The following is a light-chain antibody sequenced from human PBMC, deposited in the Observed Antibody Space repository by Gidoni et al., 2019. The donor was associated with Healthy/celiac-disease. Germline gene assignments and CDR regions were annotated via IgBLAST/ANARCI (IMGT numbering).Light chain of an antibody. V-gene: IGKV1-39*01. CDR2: AAS. CDR1: QNINSY. Sequence: DIQMTQSPPSLSASVGDRVTITCRASQNINSYLNWYQQKPGKAPKLLIYAASSLQSGVPSRFSGSGSGTDFTLTISSLQPEDFATYYCQQSYNTPLTFGQGTKVEIK. J-gene: IGKJ1*01. CDR3: QQSYNTPLT.